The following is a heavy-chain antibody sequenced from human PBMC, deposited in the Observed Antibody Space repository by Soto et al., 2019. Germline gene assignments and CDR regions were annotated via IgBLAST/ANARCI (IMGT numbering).Heavy chain of an antibody. CDR2: ITSAGSYI. V-gene: IGHV3-21*01. CDR1: GFTFSNYN. Sequence: EVQLVESGGGLVKPGGSLRLSCAASGFTFSNYNMNWVRQPPGKGLEWVSSITSAGSYIYYAESLKGRVTISRDNAKNSLFLQMNSLRAEDTALYFCARGILGGVRIDYGMDVWGQGTTVTVS. D-gene: IGHD2-8*02. J-gene: IGHJ6*02. CDR3: ARGILGGVRIDYGMDV.